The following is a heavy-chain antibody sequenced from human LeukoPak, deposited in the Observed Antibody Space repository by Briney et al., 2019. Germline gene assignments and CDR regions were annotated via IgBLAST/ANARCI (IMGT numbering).Heavy chain of an antibody. Sequence: GGSLRLSCAASGFTFSSYAMSWVRQAPGKGLEWVSAISGSGGSTYHADSVKGRFTISRDNSKNTLYLQMNSLRADDTAIYFCAKTSNPYYYDGSGYLDSWGQGTLVTVSS. D-gene: IGHD3-22*01. CDR2: ISGSGGST. J-gene: IGHJ4*02. CDR3: AKTSNPYYYDGSGYLDS. CDR1: GFTFSSYA. V-gene: IGHV3-23*01.